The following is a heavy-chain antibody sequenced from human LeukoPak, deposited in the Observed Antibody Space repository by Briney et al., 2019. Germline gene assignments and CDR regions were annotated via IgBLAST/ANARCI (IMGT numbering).Heavy chain of an antibody. Sequence: SETLSLTCTVSGGSISSYYWSWIRQPPGKGLEWVGYIYYSGSTNYNPSLKSRVTISVKTSKIQFSLKLGSVTAADTAVYYCARGPSGYHNTGGQGTLVTVSS. D-gene: IGHD5-12*01. CDR3: ARGPSGYHNT. V-gene: IGHV4-59*01. J-gene: IGHJ4*02. CDR2: IYYSGST. CDR1: GGSISSYY.